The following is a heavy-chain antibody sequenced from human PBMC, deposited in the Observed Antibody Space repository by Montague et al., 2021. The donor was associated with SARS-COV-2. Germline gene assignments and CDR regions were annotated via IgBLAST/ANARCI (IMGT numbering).Heavy chain of an antibody. CDR2: MHFTGKT. V-gene: IGHV4-4*07. CDR1: GDSITNHY. J-gene: IGHJ4*02. D-gene: IGHD4/OR15-4a*01. Sequence: SETLSLTCSVSGDSITNHYWSWIRQPAGKGLEWIGRMHFTGKTNFSPFFSSRLTMSAGTSKNQFSLKLTSVTAADTAIYFCARDRFDFGARRQGTIDFWGQGTLVTVSS. CDR3: ARDRFDFGARRQGTIDF.